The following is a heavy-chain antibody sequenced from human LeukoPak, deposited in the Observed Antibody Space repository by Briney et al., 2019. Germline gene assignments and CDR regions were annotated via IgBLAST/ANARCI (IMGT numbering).Heavy chain of an antibody. J-gene: IGHJ4*02. CDR1: GGSISSSSYY. CDR2: IYYSGST. CDR3: ARGRGYSYGYFDY. D-gene: IGHD5-18*01. Sequence: SETLSLTCTVSGGSISSSSYYWGWIRQPPGKGLEWIGYIYYSGSTYYNPSLKSRVTISVDTSKNQFSLKLSSVTAADTAVYYCARGRGYSYGYFDYWGQGTLVTVSS. V-gene: IGHV4-31*03.